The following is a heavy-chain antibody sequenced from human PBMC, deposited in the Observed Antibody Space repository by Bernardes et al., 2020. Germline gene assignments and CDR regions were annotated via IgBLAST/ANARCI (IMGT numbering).Heavy chain of an antibody. V-gene: IGHV4-61*01. D-gene: IGHD3-10*01. CDR3: ARAPLGVSPGDY. CDR1: GGSVSSGSYY. Sequence: SETLSLTCTVSGGSVSSGSYYWSWIRQPPGKGLEWIGYIYYSGSTNYNPSLKSRVTISVDTSKNQFSLKLSSVTAVDTAVYYCARAPLGVSPGDYWGQGTLVTVSS. CDR2: IYYSGST. J-gene: IGHJ4*02.